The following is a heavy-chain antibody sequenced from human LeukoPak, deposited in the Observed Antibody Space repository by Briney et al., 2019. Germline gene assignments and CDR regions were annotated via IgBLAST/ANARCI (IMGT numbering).Heavy chain of an antibody. CDR2: INPSGGTT. CDR3: ARDLVVVTGLRTRGSFDI. V-gene: IGHV1-46*01. D-gene: IGHD2-21*02. J-gene: IGHJ3*02. CDR1: GYNFTSYY. Sequence: GASVKVSRKASGYNFTSYYMHWARQAPAQGLEWMGIINPSGGTTSYAQKFQGRVTVTRDTSTSTVYMELSSLRSEDTAVYYCARDLVVVTGLRTRGSFDIWGQGTMVTVSS.